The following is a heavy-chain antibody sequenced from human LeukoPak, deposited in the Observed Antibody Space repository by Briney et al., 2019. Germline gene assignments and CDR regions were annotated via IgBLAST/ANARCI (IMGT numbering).Heavy chain of an antibody. V-gene: IGHV1-18*01. J-gene: IGHJ3*02. D-gene: IGHD1-14*01. CDR1: GYTFTSYG. Sequence: ASVKVSCKASGYTFTSYGISWVRQAPGQGLEWMGWISAYNGNTNYAQKLQGRVTITTDTSTSTAYMELRSLRSDDPAVYYCASFDRNRGSFDIRGQGAMVTVSA. CDR3: ASFDRNRGSFDI. CDR2: ISAYNGNT.